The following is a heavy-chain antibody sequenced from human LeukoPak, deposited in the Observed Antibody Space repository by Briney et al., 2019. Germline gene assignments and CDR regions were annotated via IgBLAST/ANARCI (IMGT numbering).Heavy chain of an antibody. J-gene: IGHJ4*02. CDR2: ISWNSGSI. Sequence: PGRSLRLSCAASAFTFDDYAMHWVLQAPGKGLEWLSGISWNSGSIGYADSVKGRFTISRDNAKNSLYLQMNSLRAEDTALYYCAKDSRAITFGGVIDWGQGTLVTVSS. D-gene: IGHD3-16*01. CDR3: AKDSRAITFGGVID. V-gene: IGHV3-9*01. CDR1: AFTFDDYA.